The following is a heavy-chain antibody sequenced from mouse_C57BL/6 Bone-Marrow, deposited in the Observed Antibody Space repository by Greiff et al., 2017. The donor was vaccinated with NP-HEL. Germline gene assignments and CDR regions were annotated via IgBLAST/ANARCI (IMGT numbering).Heavy chain of an antibody. D-gene: IGHD1-1*01. J-gene: IGHJ1*03. Sequence: QVQLQQSGAELVRPGASVKLSCKASGYTFTDYYINWVKQRPGQGLEWIARIYPGSGNTYYNEKFKGKATLTAEKSSSTAYMQLSSLTSEDSAVYFCAVVTNWYFDVWGTGTTVTVSS. CDR3: AVVTNWYFDV. V-gene: IGHV1-76*01. CDR2: IYPGSGNT. CDR1: GYTFTDYY.